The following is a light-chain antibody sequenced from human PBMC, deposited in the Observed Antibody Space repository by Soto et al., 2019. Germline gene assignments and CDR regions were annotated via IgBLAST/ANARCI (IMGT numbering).Light chain of an antibody. V-gene: IGKV1-27*01. CDR2: AAS. Sequence: DIQMTQSPSSLSASVGDRVTITCRASQGTNNYLAWYQQKPGKVPKLLIYAASTLQSGVPSRFSGSGSGTDFSLTISSLQPEDVATYYGQKYNSAPFTFGPGTKVDIK. CDR1: QGTNNY. CDR3: QKYNSAPFT. J-gene: IGKJ3*01.